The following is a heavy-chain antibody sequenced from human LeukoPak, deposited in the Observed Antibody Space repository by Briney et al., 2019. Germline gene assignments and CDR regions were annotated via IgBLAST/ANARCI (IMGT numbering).Heavy chain of an antibody. V-gene: IGHV3-53*05. J-gene: IGHJ4*02. CDR1: GFTVSSNY. Sequence: QAGGSLRLSCAASGFTVSSNYMSWVRQAPGKGLEWVSVIYSGGSTYYADSVKGRFTISRDNSKNRLYLPMNSLRSDDTAVYYCAKSSQWAFDYWGQGTLVTVSS. D-gene: IGHD1-26*01. CDR3: AKSSQWAFDY. CDR2: IYSGGST.